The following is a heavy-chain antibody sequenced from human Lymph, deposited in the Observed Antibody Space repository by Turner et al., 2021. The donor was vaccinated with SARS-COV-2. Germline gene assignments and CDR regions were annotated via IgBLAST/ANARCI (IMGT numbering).Heavy chain of an antibody. D-gene: IGHD3-3*01. CDR1: GYTFTGSC. V-gene: IGHV1-2*02. Sequence: QVQLVQSGAEVKKPGASVKVSCKASGYTFTGSCMHWVRQAPGQGLEWMGWINPNSGGTNYAQKFQGRVTMTRDTSISAAYMELSRLRSDDTAVYYCARDVERYNDFWSGYSGGYGMDVWGQGTTVTVSS. J-gene: IGHJ6*02. CDR2: INPNSGGT. CDR3: ARDVERYNDFWSGYSGGYGMDV.